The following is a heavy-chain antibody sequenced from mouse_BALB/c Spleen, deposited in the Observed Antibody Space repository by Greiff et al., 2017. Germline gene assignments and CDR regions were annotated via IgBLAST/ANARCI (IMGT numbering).Heavy chain of an antibody. D-gene: IGHD1-1*01. CDR1: GYTFTSYW. Sequence: QVQLQQSGAELAKPGASVKMSCKASGYTFTSYWMHWVKQRPGQGLEWIGYINPSTGYTEYNQKFKDKATLTADKSSSTAYMQLSSLTSEDSAVYYCARYGIYYAMDYWGQGTSVTVSS. CDR3: ARYGIYYAMDY. J-gene: IGHJ4*01. CDR2: INPSTGYT. V-gene: IGHV1-7*01.